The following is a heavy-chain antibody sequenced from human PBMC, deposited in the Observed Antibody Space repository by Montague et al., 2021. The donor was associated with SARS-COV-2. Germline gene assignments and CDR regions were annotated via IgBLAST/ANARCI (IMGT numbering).Heavy chain of an antibody. CDR1: GGSFSGYY. CDR2: INHSGST. CDR3: ARSRYYGSEELGL. J-gene: IGHJ4*02. Sequence: SETLSLTCAVYGGSFSGYYGSWIRQPPGKGLEWIGEINHSGSTNYNPSLKSRVTISVDTSKNHFSLKLSSVTAADTAVYYCARSRYYGSEELGLWGQGTLVTVSS. D-gene: IGHD3-10*01. V-gene: IGHV4-34*01.